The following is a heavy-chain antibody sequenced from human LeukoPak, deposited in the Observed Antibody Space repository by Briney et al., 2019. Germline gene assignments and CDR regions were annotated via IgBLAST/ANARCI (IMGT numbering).Heavy chain of an antibody. CDR2: IKRDGSEK. Sequence: GGSLRLSCAASGFTFSSYWMSWVRQAPGKGLEWVANIKRDGSEKYYVDSVKGRLTISRDNTENSLYLQMNSLRAEDTAFYCCARARDYGSGRANAFDIWGQGTMVTVSS. CDR1: GFTFSSYW. V-gene: IGHV3-7*05. D-gene: IGHD3-10*01. J-gene: IGHJ3*02. CDR3: ARARDYGSGRANAFDI.